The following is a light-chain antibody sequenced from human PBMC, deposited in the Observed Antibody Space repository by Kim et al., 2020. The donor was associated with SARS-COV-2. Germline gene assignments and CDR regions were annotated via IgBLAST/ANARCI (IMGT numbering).Light chain of an antibody. J-gene: IGKJ4*01. V-gene: IGKV3-11*01. CDR3: QQRTTSIT. CDR1: QSVGSQ. Sequence: DTVLTQSPATLSLSPGERATLSCKASQSVGSQLAWYQQKPGQPPRLLIYDASNRAAGIPARFSGSGSGTDFPLTISSLEPEDFAVYYCQQRTTSITFGGGTKVDI. CDR2: DAS.